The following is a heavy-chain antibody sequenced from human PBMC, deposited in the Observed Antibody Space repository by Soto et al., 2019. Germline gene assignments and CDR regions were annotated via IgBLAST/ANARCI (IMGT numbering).Heavy chain of an antibody. D-gene: IGHD2-21*02. J-gene: IGHJ5*02. Sequence: ASVKVSCKASGGTFSSYAISWVRQAPGQGLEWMGGIIPIFGTANYAQKFQGRVTITADESTSTAYMELSSLRSEDTAVYYCARGRDCGGDCPPPNWFDPWGQGTLVTVSS. V-gene: IGHV1-69*13. CDR1: GGTFSSYA. CDR3: ARGRDCGGDCPPPNWFDP. CDR2: IIPIFGTA.